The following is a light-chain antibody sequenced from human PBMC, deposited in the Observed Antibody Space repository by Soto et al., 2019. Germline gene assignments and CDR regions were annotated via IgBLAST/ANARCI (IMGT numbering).Light chain of an antibody. CDR1: QIFLYSSDNKNY. V-gene: IGKV4-1*01. J-gene: IGKJ1*01. Sequence: DIVMTQSPDALAVSLGERATINCKSSQIFLYSSDNKNYLAWYQQKPGQPPKLLIYWAATRESGVPDRFSGSGSGTDFSLTISSLQAGDVAIYYCQQYYSSSWTFGKGTKVEIK. CDR3: QQYYSSSWT. CDR2: WAA.